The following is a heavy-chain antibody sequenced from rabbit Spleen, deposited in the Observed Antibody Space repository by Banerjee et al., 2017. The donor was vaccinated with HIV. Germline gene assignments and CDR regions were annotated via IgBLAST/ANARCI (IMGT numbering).Heavy chain of an antibody. Sequence: QEQLEESGGGLVKPEGSLTLTCKASGFSFSDRDVMCWVRQAPGKGLEWIACINAVTGKAVYATWAKGRFTISQTSSTAVTLQMTSLTAADTATYFCARDPANVDYNTGFWGQGTLVTVS. J-gene: IGHJ3*01. D-gene: IGHD7-1*01. CDR3: ARDPANVDYNTGF. CDR1: GFSFSDRDV. CDR2: INAVTGKA. V-gene: IGHV1S45*01.